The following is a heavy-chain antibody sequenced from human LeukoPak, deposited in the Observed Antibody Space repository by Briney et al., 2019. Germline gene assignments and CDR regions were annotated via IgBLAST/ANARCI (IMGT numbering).Heavy chain of an antibody. D-gene: IGHD3-9*01. CDR1: GFTFDDYA. Sequence: GRSLRLSCAASGFTFDDYAMHWVRQAPGKGLEWVSAITGGGGNTYYADSVKGRFTISRDNPKNTVFLQMNSLRAEDTAVYYCAKWGDYDVLTGYYVSDYWGQGTLVTVSS. CDR2: ITGGGGNT. J-gene: IGHJ4*02. V-gene: IGHV3-23*01. CDR3: AKWGDYDVLTGYYVSDY.